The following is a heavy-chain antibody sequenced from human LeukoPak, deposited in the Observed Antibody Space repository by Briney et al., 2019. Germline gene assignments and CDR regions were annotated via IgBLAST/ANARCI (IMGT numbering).Heavy chain of an antibody. CDR3: ASGHTSDWYYFDY. V-gene: IGHV4-59*08. CDR2: IYY. D-gene: IGHD6-19*01. J-gene: IGHJ4*02. CDR1: GASISSYF. Sequence: PSETLSLTCTVSGASISSYFWSWIRQPPGKALEWIGYIYYNPSLKSRVTISVDTSKNQFSLKLSSVTAADTAVYYCASGHTSDWYYFDYWGQGTLVTVSS.